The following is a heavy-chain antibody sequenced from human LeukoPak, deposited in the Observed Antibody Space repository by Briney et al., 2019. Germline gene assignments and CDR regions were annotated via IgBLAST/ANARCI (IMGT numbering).Heavy chain of an antibody. CDR2: IYYSGST. Sequence: PSETLSLTCTVSGGSISSSSYYWGWIRQPPGKGLEWIGSIYYSGSTYYNPSLKSRVTISVDTSKNQFSLKLSSVTAADTAVYYCARAQPYGGNPIDYWGQGTLVTVSS. V-gene: IGHV4-39*01. CDR3: ARAQPYGGNPIDY. J-gene: IGHJ4*02. D-gene: IGHD4-23*01. CDR1: GGSISSSSYY.